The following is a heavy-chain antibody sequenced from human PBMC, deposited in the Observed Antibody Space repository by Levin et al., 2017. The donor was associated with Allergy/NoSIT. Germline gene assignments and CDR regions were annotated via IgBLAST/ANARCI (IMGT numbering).Heavy chain of an antibody. J-gene: IGHJ4*02. CDR1: GFTVSSNY. D-gene: IGHD3-9*01. V-gene: IGHV3-53*01. Sequence: PSETLSLTCAASGFTVSSNYMSWVRQAPGKGLEWVSVIYSGGSTYYADSVKGRFTISRDNSKNTLYLQMNSLRAEDTAVYYCARVVLRYFDWLSSDYWGQGTLVTVSS. CDR2: IYSGGST. CDR3: ARVVLRYFDWLSSDY.